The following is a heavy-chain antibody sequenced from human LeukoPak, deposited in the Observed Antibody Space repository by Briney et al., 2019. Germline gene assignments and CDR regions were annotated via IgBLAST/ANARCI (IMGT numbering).Heavy chain of an antibody. D-gene: IGHD1-26*01. CDR1: GFTFSSYS. J-gene: IGHJ6*03. Sequence: GGSLRLSCAASGFTFSSYSMNWVRQAPGKGLEWVSSISSGSTIYYADSVKGRFTISRDNAKNSLYLQMNSLRAEDTAVYYCAGAWELRSYYMDVWGKGTTVTVSS. CDR3: AGAWELRSYYMDV. CDR2: ISSGSTI. V-gene: IGHV3-69-1*01.